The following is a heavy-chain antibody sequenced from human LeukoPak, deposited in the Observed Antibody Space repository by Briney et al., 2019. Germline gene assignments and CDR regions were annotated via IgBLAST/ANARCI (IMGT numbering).Heavy chain of an antibody. CDR1: GVSISIYY. J-gene: IGHJ4*02. CDR2: IYNSEST. D-gene: IGHD5-12*01. Sequence: SETLSLTCTVSGVSISIYYWSWIRQPPGKGLEWIGYIYNSESTYYNPSLKSRVTISLDTSKNQFSLRLNSVTAADTAVYYCAREGGGYSAYDRAIDYWGQGALVTVSS. V-gene: IGHV4-59*01. CDR3: AREGGGYSAYDRAIDY.